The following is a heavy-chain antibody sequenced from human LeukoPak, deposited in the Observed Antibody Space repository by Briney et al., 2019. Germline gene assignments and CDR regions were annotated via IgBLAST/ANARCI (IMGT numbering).Heavy chain of an antibody. D-gene: IGHD3-16*01. CDR3: AGGLS. V-gene: IGHV3-23*01. CDR2: ISGSGGGT. J-gene: IGHJ4*02. Sequence: PGGSLRLSCAASGFTFSSIAMSWVRQAPDKGLEWVSTISGSGGGTYYADSVKGRFTISRDDSKNTLYLQMNSLRAEDTAVYYCAGGLSWGQRTLVTVSS. CDR1: GFTFSSIA.